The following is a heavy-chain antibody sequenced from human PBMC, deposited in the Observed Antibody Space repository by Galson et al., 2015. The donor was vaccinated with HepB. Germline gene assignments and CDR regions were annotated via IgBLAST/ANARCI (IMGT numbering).Heavy chain of an antibody. D-gene: IGHD3-22*01. Sequence: SLRLSCAASGFTFSSYGMHWVRQAPGKGLEWVAFIWYDGSNKYYADSVKGRFTISRDNSKNTLYLQMNSLRAEDTAVYYCARALGTYYYDSSGPSDYWGQGTLVTVSS. CDR2: IWYDGSNK. J-gene: IGHJ4*02. CDR1: GFTFSSYG. CDR3: ARALGTYYYDSSGPSDY. V-gene: IGHV3-30*02.